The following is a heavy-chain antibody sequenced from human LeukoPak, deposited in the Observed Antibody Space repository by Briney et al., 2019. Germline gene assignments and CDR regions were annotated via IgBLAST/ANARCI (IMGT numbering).Heavy chain of an antibody. V-gene: IGHV4-4*02. J-gene: IGHJ4*02. CDR2: IYYSGST. CDR3: ARGGMATILGQSPFDY. Sequence: SGTLSLTCAVSGGSISSSNWWSWVRQPPGKGLEWIGYIYYSGSTNYNPSLKSRVTISVDTSKNQFSLKLSSVTAADTAVYYCARGGMATILGQSPFDYWGQGTLVTVSS. D-gene: IGHD5-24*01. CDR1: GGSISSSNW.